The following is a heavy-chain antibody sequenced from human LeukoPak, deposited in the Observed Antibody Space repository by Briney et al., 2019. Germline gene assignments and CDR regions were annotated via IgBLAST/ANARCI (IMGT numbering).Heavy chain of an antibody. D-gene: IGHD3-10*01. V-gene: IGHV4-59*01. CDR1: GGSISSYH. CDR3: ARGGYYGSGNDFRFDP. J-gene: IGHJ5*02. Sequence: PSETLSLTCTVSGGSISSYHWSWIRQPPGKGLEWIGYIYYDGSTDYNPSLKSRVTISVDTSKNKFSLKLSSVTAADTAVYYCARGGYYGSGNDFRFDPWGQGTLVTVSS. CDR2: IYYDGST.